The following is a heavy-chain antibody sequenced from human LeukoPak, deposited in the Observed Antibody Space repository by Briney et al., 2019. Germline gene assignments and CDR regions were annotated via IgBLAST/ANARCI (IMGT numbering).Heavy chain of an antibody. Sequence: ASVKVSCKASGFTFSSSTMQWVRQARGQRLEWIGWIDVGSGNTNYAQKFQERVTISRDMSTSTAYMELSSLTSEDTAVFYCAADGPADLFDGSEDPPRDAFEIWGQGTMVTVSS. J-gene: IGHJ3*02. CDR1: GFTFSSST. CDR2: IDVGSGNT. D-gene: IGHD3-22*01. V-gene: IGHV1-58*02. CDR3: AADGPADLFDGSEDPPRDAFEI.